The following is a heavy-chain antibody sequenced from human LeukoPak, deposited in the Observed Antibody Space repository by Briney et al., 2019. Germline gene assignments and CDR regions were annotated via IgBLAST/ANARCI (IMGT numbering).Heavy chain of an antibody. Sequence: SVNVSCKASGVTFSSYAISWVRQAPGQGLEWMGGIIPIFGTANYAQKFQGRVTITTDESTSTAYMELSSLRSEDTAVYYCGAVAGTRTYYYYMDVWGKGTTVTVSS. CDR2: IIPIFGTA. D-gene: IGHD6-19*01. CDR1: GVTFSSYA. J-gene: IGHJ6*03. V-gene: IGHV1-69*05. CDR3: GAVAGTRTYYYYMDV.